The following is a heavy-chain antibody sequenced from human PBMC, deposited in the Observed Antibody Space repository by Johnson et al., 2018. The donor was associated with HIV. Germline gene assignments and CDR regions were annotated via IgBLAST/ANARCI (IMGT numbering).Heavy chain of an antibody. V-gene: IGHV3-30-3*02. CDR3: AKSPLGVGIFSAFDI. J-gene: IGHJ3*02. CDR2: ISYDGSNK. Sequence: QVQLVESGGGVVQPGRSLRLSCAASVFTFSSYAMHWVRQAPGKGLEWVAVISYDGSNKYYADSVKGRFTISRDNSKNTLYLQMNSLRAEDTAVYYCAKSPLGVGIFSAFDIWGQGTMVTVSS. CDR1: VFTFSSYA. D-gene: IGHD2-21*01.